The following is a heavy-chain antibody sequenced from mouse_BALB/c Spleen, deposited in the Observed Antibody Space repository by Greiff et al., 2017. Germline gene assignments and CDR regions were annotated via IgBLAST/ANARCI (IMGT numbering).Heavy chain of an antibody. V-gene: IGHV1S81*02. D-gene: IGHD2-4*01. CDR3: ARSTMITFDY. Sequence: QVHVKQPGAELVKPGASVKLSCKASGYTFTSYWMHWVKQRPGQGLEWIGEINPSNGRTNYNEKFKNKATLTVDKSSSTAYMQLSSLTSEDSAVYYCARSTMITFDYWGQGTTLTVSS. J-gene: IGHJ2*01. CDR2: INPSNGRT. CDR1: GYTFTSYW.